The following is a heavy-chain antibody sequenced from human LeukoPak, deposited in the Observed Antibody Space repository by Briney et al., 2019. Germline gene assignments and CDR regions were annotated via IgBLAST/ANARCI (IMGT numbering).Heavy chain of an antibody. V-gene: IGHV4-34*01. D-gene: IGHD2-2*01. CDR1: GGSFSGYY. Sequence: SETLSLTCAVYGGSFSGYYWSWIRQPPGKGLEWIGEINHSGSTNYNPSLKSRVTISVDTSKNQFSLKLSSVTAADTAAYYCARGKKLGYCSSTSCSRNLDYWGQGTLVTVSS. J-gene: IGHJ4*02. CDR2: INHSGST. CDR3: ARGKKLGYCSSTSCSRNLDY.